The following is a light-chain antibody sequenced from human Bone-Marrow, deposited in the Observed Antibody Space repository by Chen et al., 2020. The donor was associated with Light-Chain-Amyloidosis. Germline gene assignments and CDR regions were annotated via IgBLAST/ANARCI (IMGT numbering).Light chain of an antibody. J-gene: IGLJ3*02. CDR3: QSYQGSSQGV. CDR2: EDD. V-gene: IGLV6-57*01. Sequence: NFMLTQPHSVSESPGKTVIISCTRSSGSMATNYVQWYQQRPGSSPTTWIYEDDQRPSGVPDRFSCSIDRSSNSASLTISGLKAEDEADYYCQSYQGSSQGVFGGGTKLTVL. CDR1: SGSMATNY.